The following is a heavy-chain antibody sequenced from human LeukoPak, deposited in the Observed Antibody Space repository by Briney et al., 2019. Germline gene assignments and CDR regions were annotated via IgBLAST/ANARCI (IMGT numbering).Heavy chain of an antibody. V-gene: IGHV3-7*01. D-gene: IGHD3-10*01. CDR1: GFTFSSYW. CDR2: IKQDGSEK. Sequence: GGSLRLSCAASGFTFSSYWMSWVRQAPGKGLEWVANIKQDGSEKYHVDSVKGRFTISRDNAKNSLYLQMNSLRAEDTAVYYCVQVGTDGDRGGRLLFLLNYWGQGTLVTVSS. CDR3: VQVGTDGDRGGRLLFLLNY. J-gene: IGHJ4*02.